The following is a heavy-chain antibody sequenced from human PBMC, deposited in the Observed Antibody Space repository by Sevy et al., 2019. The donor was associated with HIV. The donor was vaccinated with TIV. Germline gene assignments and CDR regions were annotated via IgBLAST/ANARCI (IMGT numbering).Heavy chain of an antibody. CDR3: ARAPPTGIVVVSGAFDI. J-gene: IGHJ3*02. V-gene: IGHV1-69*13. CDR2: IIPMFGTV. D-gene: IGHD2-21*01. Sequence: ASVKVSCKASGGTFSSYAINWVRQAPGQGLEWMGGIIPMFGTVNYSQKFQGRVTITADESTTTAYMELSSLRSEDTAVYYCARAPPTGIVVVSGAFDIWGQGTMATVS. CDR1: GGTFSSYA.